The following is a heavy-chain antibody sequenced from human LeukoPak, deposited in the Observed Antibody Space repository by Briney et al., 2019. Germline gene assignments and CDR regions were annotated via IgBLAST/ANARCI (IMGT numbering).Heavy chain of an antibody. D-gene: IGHD2-2*01. CDR3: ARRYCSSASCLFDY. CDR1: GFTFSRDW. Sequence: GGSLRLSCVGSGFTFSRDWMIWVRQAPGKGLEWVANINQDGSEKYYVDSVKGRFTISRDNAKNSLYLQMNSLRAEDTAVYYCARRYCSSASCLFDYWGQGTLVTVSS. CDR2: INQDGSEK. V-gene: IGHV3-7*02. J-gene: IGHJ4*02.